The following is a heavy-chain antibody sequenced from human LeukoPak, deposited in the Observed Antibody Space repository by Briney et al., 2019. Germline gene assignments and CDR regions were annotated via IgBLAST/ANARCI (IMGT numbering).Heavy chain of an antibody. J-gene: IGHJ4*02. V-gene: IGHV4-4*09. Sequence: SETLSLTCTVSGGSISSYYWSWIRQPPGKGLEWIGYIYTSGSTNYNPSLKSRVTISVDTSKNQFSLKLSSVTAADTAVYYCARHGVNYDFWTHPSCYFDYWGQGTLVTVSS. CDR2: IYTSGST. D-gene: IGHD3-3*01. CDR3: ARHGVNYDFWTHPSCYFDY. CDR1: GGSISSYY.